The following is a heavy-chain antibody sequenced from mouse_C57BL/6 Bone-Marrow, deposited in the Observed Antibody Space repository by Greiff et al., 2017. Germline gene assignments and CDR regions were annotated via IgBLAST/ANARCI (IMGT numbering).Heavy chain of an antibody. Sequence: EVQGVESGGDLVKPGGSLKLSCAASGFTFSSYGMSWVRQTPDKRLEWVATISSGGSYTYYPDSVKGRFTISRDNAKNTLYLQMSSLKSEDTAMYYCARHYYGSSDYFDYWGQGTTLTVSS. J-gene: IGHJ2*01. V-gene: IGHV5-6*01. D-gene: IGHD1-1*01. CDR2: ISSGGSYT. CDR3: ARHYYGSSDYFDY. CDR1: GFTFSSYG.